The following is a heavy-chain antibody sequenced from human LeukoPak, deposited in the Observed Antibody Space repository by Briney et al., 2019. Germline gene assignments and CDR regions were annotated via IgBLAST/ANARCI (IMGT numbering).Heavy chain of an antibody. D-gene: IGHD5-12*01. J-gene: IGHJ4*02. CDR3: VREGAYSAYDYPY. CDR2: IYPGDSDT. V-gene: IGHV5-51*01. Sequence: GESLKISCKASGYTFSNYWIGWVRQTPGKGLEWMVIIYPGDSDTRYNPSLQGQVTISADKSISAAYLQWNSLKASDTAIYYCVREGAYSAYDYPYWGQGTLVTVSS. CDR1: GYTFSNYW.